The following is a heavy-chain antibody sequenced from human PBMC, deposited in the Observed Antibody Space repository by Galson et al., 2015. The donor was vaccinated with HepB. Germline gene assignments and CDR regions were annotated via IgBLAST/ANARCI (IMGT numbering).Heavy chain of an antibody. J-gene: IGHJ5*01. Sequence: CAISGDSVSSNTVGWNWIRQSPSRGLEWLGRTYYRSKWSNDYAESVQSRITINPDTSKNQISLQLNSVTPEDTAVYYCARSIHWGRGFDSWGHGTLVTVSS. V-gene: IGHV6-1*01. CDR3: ARSIHWGRGFDS. CDR2: TYYRSKWSN. D-gene: IGHD3-16*01. CDR1: GDSVSSNTVG.